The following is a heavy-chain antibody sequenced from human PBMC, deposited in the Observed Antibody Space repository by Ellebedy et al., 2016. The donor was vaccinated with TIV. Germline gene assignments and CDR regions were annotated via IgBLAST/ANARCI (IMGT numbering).Heavy chain of an antibody. V-gene: IGHV3-23*01. Sequence: GGSLRLXXAASGFTFSSYAMSWVRQAPGKGLEWVSAISGSGGSTYYADSVKGRFTISRDNAKNSLYLQMNSLRAEDTAVYYCAGSSWYMAFDIWGQGTMVTVSS. CDR3: AGSSWYMAFDI. D-gene: IGHD6-13*01. CDR2: ISGSGGST. J-gene: IGHJ3*02. CDR1: GFTFSSYA.